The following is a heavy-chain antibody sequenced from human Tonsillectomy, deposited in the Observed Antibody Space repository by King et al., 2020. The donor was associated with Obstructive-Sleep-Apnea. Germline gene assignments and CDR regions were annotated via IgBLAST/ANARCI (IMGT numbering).Heavy chain of an antibody. CDR3: TTVGGYYVGY. D-gene: IGHD3-22*01. CDR2: IKIRTDGGTT. CDR1: GFTFSKAW. J-gene: IGHJ4*02. Sequence: VQLVESGGGLVKPGGSLRLSCAASGFTFSKAWMSWVRQAPGKGLEWVGHIKIRTDGGTTDYAAPIKGRFTISRDVSKNTLYLQMNSLKTEDTAVYYCTTVGGYYVGYWGQGTLVTVSS. V-gene: IGHV3-15*01.